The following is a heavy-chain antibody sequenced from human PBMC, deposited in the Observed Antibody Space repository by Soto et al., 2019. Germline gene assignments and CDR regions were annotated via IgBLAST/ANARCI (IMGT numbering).Heavy chain of an antibody. D-gene: IGHD1-26*01. V-gene: IGHV5-51*03. J-gene: IGHJ4*02. CDR2: IHPSDSDT. CDR1: GYSFSTFS. CDR3: ARPSGSFSFVAY. Sequence: EVQLVQSGAEVKKPGESLKISCKGSGYSFSTFSIAWVRQMPGKGLEWMGVIHPSDSDTTYSPSFQGQVIISADKSINTAHLQWSSLKASDTAIYYCARPSGSFSFVAYWGQGTLVTVSS.